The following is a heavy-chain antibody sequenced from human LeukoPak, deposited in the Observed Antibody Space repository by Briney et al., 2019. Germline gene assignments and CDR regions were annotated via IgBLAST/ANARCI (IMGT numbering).Heavy chain of an antibody. J-gene: IGHJ4*02. Sequence: GGSLRLSCAASGFTFSDHYMDWVRQTPGKGLEWVGCIKNKANGYGTLYAASVTGRFVISRDDSKNSLYLQMNSLKTEDTAVYYCTRVHLGAATRFFDYWGQGTLVTVSS. D-gene: IGHD1-26*01. CDR2: IKNKANGYGT. V-gene: IGHV3-72*01. CDR1: GFTFSDHY. CDR3: TRVHLGAATRFFDY.